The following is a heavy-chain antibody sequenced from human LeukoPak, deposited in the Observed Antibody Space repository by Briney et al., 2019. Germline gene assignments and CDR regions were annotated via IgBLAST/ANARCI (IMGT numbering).Heavy chain of an antibody. J-gene: IGHJ4*02. CDR2: ISYDGSNK. D-gene: IGHD3-9*01. V-gene: IGHV3-30*18. CDR3: AKFLTPVGRGVYGIFPADFDY. Sequence: PGGSLRLSCEASGFTFSSYGMNWVRQAPGKGLEWVAVISYDGSNKYYAESVKGRFTISRDNSKNTLYLQMNSLRAEDTAVYYCAKFLTPVGRGVYGIFPADFDYWGQGTLVTVSS. CDR1: GFTFSSYG.